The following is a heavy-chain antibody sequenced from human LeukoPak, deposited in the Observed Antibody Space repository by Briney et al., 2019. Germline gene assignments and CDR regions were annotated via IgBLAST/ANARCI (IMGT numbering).Heavy chain of an antibody. CDR3: ARGYGGNSRYFHY. CDR2: IYNSENT. V-gene: IGHV4-59*01. J-gene: IGHJ4*02. D-gene: IGHD4-23*01. CDR1: GGSISNYY. Sequence: SETLSLTCTVPGGSISNYYWNWIRQPPGKGLEWIGYIYNSENTNYNPSLKSRVTISVDTSKDQFSLKLSSVTAADTAVYYCARGYGGNSRYFHYWGQGTLVTVSS.